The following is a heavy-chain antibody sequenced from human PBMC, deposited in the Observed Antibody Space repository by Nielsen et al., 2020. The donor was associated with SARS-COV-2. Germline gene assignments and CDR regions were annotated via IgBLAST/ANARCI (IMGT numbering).Heavy chain of an antibody. D-gene: IGHD4/OR15-4a*01. CDR1: GFTFSSYG. CDR3: ARDLGTYGAFEALFGY. J-gene: IGHJ4*02. CDR2: IWYDGSNK. Sequence: GESLKISCAASGFTFSSYGMHWVRQAPGKGLEWVAVIWYDGSNKYYADSVKGRFTISRDNSKDTLYLQMNSLRAEDTAIYYCARDLGTYGAFEALFGYWGQGSLVTVSS. V-gene: IGHV3-30*19.